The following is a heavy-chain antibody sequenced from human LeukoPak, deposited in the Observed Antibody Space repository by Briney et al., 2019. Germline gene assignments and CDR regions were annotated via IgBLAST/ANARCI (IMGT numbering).Heavy chain of an antibody. D-gene: IGHD6-13*01. CDR1: GGSISSGSYY. CDR2: IYTSGST. CDR3: ARSIAAAGTRDAFDI. V-gene: IGHV4-61*02. J-gene: IGHJ3*02. Sequence: SETLSLTCTVSGGSISSGSYYWSWIRQPAGKGLEWIGRIYTSGSTNYNPSLKSRVTMSVDTSKNQFSLKLSSVTAADTAVYYCARSIAAAGTRDAFDIWGQGTMVTVSS.